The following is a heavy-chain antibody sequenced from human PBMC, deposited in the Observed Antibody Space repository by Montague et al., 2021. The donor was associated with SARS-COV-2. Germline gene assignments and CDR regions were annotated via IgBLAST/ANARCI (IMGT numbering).Heavy chain of an antibody. J-gene: IGHJ6*02. D-gene: IGHD3-9*01. CDR2: IYYSGST. Sequence: TLSLTCTVSGGSISSGGYYWSWIRQHPGKGLEWIGYIYYSGSTYYNPSLKSRVTISVDTSRNQFSPKLSSVTAADTAVYYCARDRRLRYFELSYYYYGMDVWGQGTTVTVSS. V-gene: IGHV4-31*03. CDR1: GGSISSGGYY. CDR3: ARDRRLRYFELSYYYYGMDV.